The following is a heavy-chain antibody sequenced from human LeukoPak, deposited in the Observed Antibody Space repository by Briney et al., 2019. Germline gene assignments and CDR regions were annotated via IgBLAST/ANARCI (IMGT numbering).Heavy chain of an antibody. CDR1: GGTFSSYA. V-gene: IGHV1-69*05. CDR2: IIPIFGTA. Sequence: SVKVSCKASGGTFSSYAISWVRQAPGQGLEWMGGIIPIFGTANYAQKFQGRVTMTRDTSISTAYMELSRLRSDDTAVYYCARDLARGLSSSWGQGTMVTVSS. CDR3: ARDLARGLSSS. D-gene: IGHD3-10*01. J-gene: IGHJ3*01.